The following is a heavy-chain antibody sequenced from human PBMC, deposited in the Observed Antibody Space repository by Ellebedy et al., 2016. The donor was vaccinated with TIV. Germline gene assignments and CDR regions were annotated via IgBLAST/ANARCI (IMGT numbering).Heavy chain of an antibody. CDR2: IFPGDSDI. CDR1: GHSFTSYW. J-gene: IGHJ4*02. CDR3: ARAATYDFWSD. Sequence: PGGSLRLSCKGSGHSFTSYWIGWVRQMPGKGLEWVGIIFPGDSDIRYSPSFEGQVTISADRSIFTAYLQWTSLKASDTAIYYCARAATYDFWSDWGQGTLVTVSS. V-gene: IGHV5-51*01. D-gene: IGHD3-3*01.